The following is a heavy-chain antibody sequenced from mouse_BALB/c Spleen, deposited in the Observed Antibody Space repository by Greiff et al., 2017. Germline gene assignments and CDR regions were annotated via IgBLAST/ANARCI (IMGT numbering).Heavy chain of an antibody. V-gene: IGHV3-2*02. CDR1: GYSITSDYA. CDR2: ISYSGST. J-gene: IGHJ3*01. Sequence: ESGPGLVKPSQSLSLTCTVTGYSITSDYAWNWIRQFPGNKLEWMGYISYSGSTSYNPSLKSRISITRDTSKNQFFLQLNSVTTEDTATYYCARYDYDAWFAYWGQGTLVTVSA. CDR3: ARYDYDAWFAY. D-gene: IGHD2-4*01.